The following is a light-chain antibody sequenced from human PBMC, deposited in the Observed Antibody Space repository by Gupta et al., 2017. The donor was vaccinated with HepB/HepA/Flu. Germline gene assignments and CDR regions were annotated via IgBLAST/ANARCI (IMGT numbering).Light chain of an antibody. CDR3: QQHYTKIPLT. J-gene: IGKJ4*01. V-gene: IGKV1-39*01. CDR2: SAS. CDR1: QSISNY. Sequence: DIQMTQSPSSLSASVGDRVTVTCRASQSISNYLNWYQQKPGKAPKLLLYSASRLQSGSPARFSGSGCGTEYSLTIHGLEPEDIAAYYCQQHYTKIPLTFGGGTKVAIK.